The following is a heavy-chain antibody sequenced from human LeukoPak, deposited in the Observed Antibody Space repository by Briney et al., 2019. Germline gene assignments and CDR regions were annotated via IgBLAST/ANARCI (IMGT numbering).Heavy chain of an antibody. Sequence: RSETLSLTCTVSGGSISSGSYYWSWIRQPAGKGLEWIGRIYTSGSTNYNPSLKSRVTMSVDTSKNQFSLKLSSVTAADTAVYYCARHKRAALVVVIYDAFDIWGQGTMVTVSS. CDR1: GGSISSGSYY. CDR2: IYTSGST. J-gene: IGHJ3*02. CDR3: ARHKRAALVVVIYDAFDI. D-gene: IGHD3-22*01. V-gene: IGHV4-61*02.